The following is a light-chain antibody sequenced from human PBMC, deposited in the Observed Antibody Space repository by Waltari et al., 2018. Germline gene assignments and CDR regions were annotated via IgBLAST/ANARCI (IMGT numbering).Light chain of an antibody. CDR3: QQYYSYPRT. V-gene: IGKV1-8*01. CDR1: QGISSY. J-gene: IGKJ1*01. Sequence: AIRMTQSPSSLSASTGDRVTSTCRASQGISSYLDWYQQKPGKAPKLLIYAASTLQSGVPSRFSGSGSGTDFTLTISCLQSEDFATYYCQQYYSYPRTFGQGTKVEIK. CDR2: AAS.